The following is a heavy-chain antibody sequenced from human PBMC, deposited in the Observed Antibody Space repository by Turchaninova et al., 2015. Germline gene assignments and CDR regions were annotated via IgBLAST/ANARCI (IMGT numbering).Heavy chain of an antibody. CDR2: MSTDGSNT. J-gene: IGHJ4*02. V-gene: IGHV3-74*01. D-gene: IGHD5-12*01. CDR1: GFTFSSSW. Sequence: EVQLVESGGGLVQPGGSLRLSCAASGFTFSSSWLHWVRQAPGKGLVWVLGMSTDGSNTRIADSVKGRFTISRDNAKNTLYLQMNSLKAEDTAVYYCTRGSGYYYFDYWGQGALVTVSS. CDR3: TRGSGYYYFDY.